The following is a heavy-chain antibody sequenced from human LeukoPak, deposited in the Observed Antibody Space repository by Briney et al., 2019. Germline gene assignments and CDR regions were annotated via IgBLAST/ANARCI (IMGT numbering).Heavy chain of an antibody. J-gene: IGHJ5*02. V-gene: IGHV1-18*01. CDR1: GYTFTSYG. Sequence: ASVKVSCKASGYTFTSYGISWVRQAPGQGLEWMGWISAYNGNTNYAQKLQGRVTVTTDTSTSTAYMELRSLRSDDTAVYYCARDYGDYVRPFNWFDPWGRGTLVTVSS. D-gene: IGHD4-17*01. CDR2: ISAYNGNT. CDR3: ARDYGDYVRPFNWFDP.